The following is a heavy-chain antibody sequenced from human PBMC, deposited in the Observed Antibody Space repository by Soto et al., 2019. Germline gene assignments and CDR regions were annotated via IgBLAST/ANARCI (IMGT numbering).Heavy chain of an antibody. V-gene: IGHV3-33*01. J-gene: IGHJ2*01. Sequence: QEQLVESGGGVVKPGRSLRLSCEASGFIFSKYGMHWVRQPPGKGLEWVATIWYAGSNDYYADSVKGRFTISRDNSENALCLQMNSLRAEDTGVYYCASERGCFRRWFFDLWGRGTLVTVSS. CDR2: IWYAGSND. CDR3: ASERGCFRRWFFDL. CDR1: GFIFSKYG. D-gene: IGHD3-16*01.